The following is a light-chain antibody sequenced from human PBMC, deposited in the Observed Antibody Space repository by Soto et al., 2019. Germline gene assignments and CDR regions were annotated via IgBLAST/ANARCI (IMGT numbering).Light chain of an antibody. Sequence: QSALTQPASVSGSHGQSITISCTGTSSDVGAYNYVSWYQQHPGKAPKLMIYDVSNRPSGVSNRFSGSKSGNTASLTISGLQAEDEADYYCTSFTSASTQVFGGGTKLTVL. CDR3: TSFTSASTQV. J-gene: IGLJ2*01. CDR2: DVS. V-gene: IGLV2-14*01. CDR1: SSDVGAYNY.